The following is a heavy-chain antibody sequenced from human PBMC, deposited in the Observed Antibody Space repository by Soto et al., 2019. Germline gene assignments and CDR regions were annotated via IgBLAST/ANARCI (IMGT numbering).Heavy chain of an antibody. D-gene: IGHD3-3*01. Sequence: PGGSLRLSCAASGFTFSSYWMSWVRQAPGKGLEWVANIKQDGSEKYYVDSVKGRFTISRDNAKNSLYLQMNSLRAEDTAVYYCARSGPLYYDFWSGYYTYYYMDVWGKRTTVTVSS. CDR1: GFTFSSYW. J-gene: IGHJ6*03. CDR2: IKQDGSEK. V-gene: IGHV3-7*01. CDR3: ARSGPLYYDFWSGYYTYYYMDV.